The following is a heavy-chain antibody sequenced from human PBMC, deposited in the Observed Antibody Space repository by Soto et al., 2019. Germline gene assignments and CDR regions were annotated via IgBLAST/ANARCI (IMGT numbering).Heavy chain of an antibody. Sequence: ASVKVSCKASGYTLTSYDINWVRQATGQGLEWMGWMNPNSGNTGYAQKFQGRVTMTRNTSISTAYMELSSLRSEDTAVYYCARSPGYDFWSGYYPYYYYGMDVWGQGTTVTVSS. CDR1: GYTLTSYD. V-gene: IGHV1-8*01. CDR2: MNPNSGNT. D-gene: IGHD3-3*01. CDR3: ARSPGYDFWSGYYPYYYYGMDV. J-gene: IGHJ6*02.